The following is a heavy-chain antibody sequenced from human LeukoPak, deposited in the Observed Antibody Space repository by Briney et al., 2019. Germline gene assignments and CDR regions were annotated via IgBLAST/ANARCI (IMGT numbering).Heavy chain of an antibody. CDR2: IYYSGST. Sequence: PGGSLRLSCAASGFTFSGYVMHWVRQAPGKGLEWIGYIYYSGSTNYNPSLKSRVTISVDTSKNQFSLKLSSVTAADTAVYYCARERGYYDSSGYSYYFDYWGQGTLVTVSS. CDR1: GFTFSGYV. D-gene: IGHD3-22*01. V-gene: IGHV4-59*01. J-gene: IGHJ4*02. CDR3: ARERGYYDSSGYSYYFDY.